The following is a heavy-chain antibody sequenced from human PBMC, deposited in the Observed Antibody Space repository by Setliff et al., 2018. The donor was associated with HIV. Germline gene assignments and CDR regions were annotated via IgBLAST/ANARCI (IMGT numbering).Heavy chain of an antibody. CDR2: ISVYNDNT. CDR3: ARVDGYNNYDSGGLDY. V-gene: IGHV1-18*01. J-gene: IGHJ4*02. CDR1: GGTFSNYF. D-gene: IGHD3-16*01. Sequence: ASVKVSCKASGGTFSNYFISWIRQAPGQGLEWMGWISVYNDNTNYAQKFQGRVTMTTDTSTNTAYMELRSLRSDDTAVYHCARVDGYNNYDSGGLDYWGQGTLVTVSS.